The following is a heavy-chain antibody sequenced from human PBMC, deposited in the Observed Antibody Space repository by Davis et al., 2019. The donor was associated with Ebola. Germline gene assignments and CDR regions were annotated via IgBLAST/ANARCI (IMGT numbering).Heavy chain of an antibody. J-gene: IGHJ2*01. D-gene: IGHD3-10*01. CDR2: IYHSGST. V-gene: IGHV4-4*02. CDR1: GGSISSSNW. CDR3: ARGKGYYGSGSCEWYFDL. Sequence: MPSETLSLTCAVSGGSISSSNWWSWVRQPPGKGLEWIGEIYHSGSTNYNPSLKSRVTISVDKSKNQFSLKLSSVTAADTAVYYCARGKGYYGSGSCEWYFDLWGRGTLVTVSS.